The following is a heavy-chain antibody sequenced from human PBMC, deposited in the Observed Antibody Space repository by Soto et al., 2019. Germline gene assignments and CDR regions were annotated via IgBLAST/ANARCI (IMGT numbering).Heavy chain of an antibody. CDR2: IYYSGTT. Sequence: SETLSLTCTVSRGSISSGDYYWSWIRQPPGNGLELIGYIYYSGTTYYNPSLKSRVTISVDTCKNQFSLKLSSVTAADTGVYYCARELVVPAAMTEHWFDLWGQGTLVTVSS. V-gene: IGHV4-30-4*01. CDR1: RGSISSGDYY. D-gene: IGHD2-2*01. CDR3: ARELVVPAAMTEHWFDL. J-gene: IGHJ5*02.